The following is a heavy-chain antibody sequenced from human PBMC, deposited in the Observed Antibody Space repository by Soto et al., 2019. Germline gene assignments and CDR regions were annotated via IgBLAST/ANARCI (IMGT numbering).Heavy chain of an antibody. CDR3: ARLLGYSYGDYYFDY. CDR2: IYYSGST. Sequence: PSETLSLTCTVSGGSISSSSYYWGWIRQPPGKGPEWIGSIYYSGSTYYNPSLKSRVTISVDTSKNQFSLKLSSVTAADTAVYYCARLLGYSYGDYYFDYWGQGTLVTVSS. J-gene: IGHJ4*02. D-gene: IGHD5-18*01. V-gene: IGHV4-39*01. CDR1: GGSISSSSYY.